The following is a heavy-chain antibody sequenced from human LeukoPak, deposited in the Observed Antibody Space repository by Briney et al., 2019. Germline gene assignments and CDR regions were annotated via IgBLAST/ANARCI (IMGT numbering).Heavy chain of an antibody. J-gene: IGHJ4*02. CDR2: VYQTGVT. V-gene: IGHV4-59*08. Sequence: PSETLSLTCIVSGGSMNNYYWSWFRQPPGKGLEWIAYVYQTGVTRYNPSLKSRVSISLDMSKNQFSLKVSSVTATDTAVYYCARHPFSAPFDYWGQGILVTVSS. CDR1: GGSMNNYY. D-gene: IGHD6-19*01. CDR3: ARHPFSAPFDY.